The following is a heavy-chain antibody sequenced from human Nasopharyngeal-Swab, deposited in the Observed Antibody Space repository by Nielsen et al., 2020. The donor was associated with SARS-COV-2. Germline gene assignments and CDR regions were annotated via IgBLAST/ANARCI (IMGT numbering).Heavy chain of an antibody. CDR2: ISGSGTTK. D-gene: IGHD7-27*01. Sequence: AGSLSLSCVVYGFTFSDYYMPWIRQAPGKRLEWVSYISGSGTTKYYTDSVKGRFTISRDNAKNSLYLQMNSLRADDTAVYYCARTDPGVPSWGQGTLVTVSS. J-gene: IGHJ4*02. V-gene: IGHV3-11*01. CDR1: GFTFSDYY. CDR3: ARTDPGVPS.